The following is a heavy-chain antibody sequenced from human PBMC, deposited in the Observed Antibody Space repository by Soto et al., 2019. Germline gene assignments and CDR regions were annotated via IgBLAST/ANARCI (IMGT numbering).Heavy chain of an antibody. CDR1: GFTFSTSG. Sequence: QVQLVESGGGEVQPGRSLRLSGAASGFTFSTSGLHRVRPAPGKGLVWVAFIWYDGSNKYYADSVKGRFTISRDNSKNTVYLQMNSFRADYTSMYYCARAPRVSSSNCPGYSNIDVWGHGTTVTVSS. V-gene: IGHV3-33*01. D-gene: IGHD2-2*01. CDR3: ARAPRVSSSNCPGYSNIDV. CDR2: IWYDGSNK. J-gene: IGHJ6*02.